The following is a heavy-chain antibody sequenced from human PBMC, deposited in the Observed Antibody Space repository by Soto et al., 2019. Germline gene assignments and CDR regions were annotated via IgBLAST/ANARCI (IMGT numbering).Heavy chain of an antibody. V-gene: IGHV1-2*02. CDR1: GYTFTGYY. CDR2: INPNSGGT. J-gene: IGHJ1*01. D-gene: IGHD3-3*01. Sequence: ASVKISCKASGYTFTGYYMHWVRQAPGQGLEWMGWINPNSGGTNYAQKFQGRVTMTRDTSISTAYMELSRLRSDDTAVYYCARGQNATTDFWSGYYPEYFQHWGQGTLVTVSS. CDR3: ARGQNATTDFWSGYYPEYFQH.